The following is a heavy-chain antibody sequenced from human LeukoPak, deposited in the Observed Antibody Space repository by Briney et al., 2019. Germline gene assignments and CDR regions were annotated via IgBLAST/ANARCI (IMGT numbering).Heavy chain of an antibody. D-gene: IGHD1-26*01. CDR3: ARGAGSGGYWGYFDH. CDR2: INPTSGGT. J-gene: IGHJ4*02. CDR1: GYTFTGYY. Sequence: GASVKVSCKTSGYTFTGYYIYWVRQAPGQGLEWMGWINPTSGGTNYAQKFQGRVTMTRDTSISTAFLELNSLRSDDTAVYYCARGAGSGGYWGYFDHWGQGTLVTVSS. V-gene: IGHV1-2*02.